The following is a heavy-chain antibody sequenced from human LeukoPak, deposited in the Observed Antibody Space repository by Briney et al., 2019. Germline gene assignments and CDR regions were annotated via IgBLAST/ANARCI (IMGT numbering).Heavy chain of an antibody. J-gene: IGHJ4*02. V-gene: IGHV7-4-1*02. CDR3: AGAPYCSSNSCYSIDY. CDR2: INTNTGNP. D-gene: IGHD2-2*02. CDR1: GYTFTSYA. Sequence: ASVTVSCKASGYTFTSYAMNWVRQAPGQGLEWMGWINTNTGNPTYAQGFTGRFVFSLDTSVSTAYLQISSLKAEDTAVYYCAGAPYCSSNSCYSIDYWGQGTLVTVSS.